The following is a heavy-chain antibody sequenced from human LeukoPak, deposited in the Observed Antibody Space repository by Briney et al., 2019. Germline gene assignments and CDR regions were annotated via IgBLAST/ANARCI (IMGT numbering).Heavy chain of an antibody. J-gene: IGHJ4*02. Sequence: SESLSLTCAVHGGSFSGYYWSWIRQPPGKGLEWVWEINHSGNTNYNPSLKSRVTISVDTSKNQFSLKLSSVTAADTAVYYCASLTPTINYGSGTTIDYWGQGTLVTVSS. V-gene: IGHV4-34*01. CDR3: ASLTPTINYGSGTTIDY. CDR2: INHSGNT. D-gene: IGHD3-10*01. CDR1: GGSFSGYY.